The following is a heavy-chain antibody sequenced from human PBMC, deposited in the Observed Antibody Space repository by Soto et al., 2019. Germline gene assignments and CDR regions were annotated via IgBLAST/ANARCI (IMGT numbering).Heavy chain of an antibody. Sequence: GGSLRLSCAASGFTFSSYAMSWVRQAPGKGLEWVSAISGSGGSTYYADSVKGRFTISRDNSKNTLYLQMNSLRAEDTAVYYCAKPRLRLSPLRPHFDYWGQGTLVTVSS. V-gene: IGHV3-23*01. CDR1: GFTFSSYA. J-gene: IGHJ4*02. D-gene: IGHD5-12*01. CDR2: ISGSGGST. CDR3: AKPRLRLSPLRPHFDY.